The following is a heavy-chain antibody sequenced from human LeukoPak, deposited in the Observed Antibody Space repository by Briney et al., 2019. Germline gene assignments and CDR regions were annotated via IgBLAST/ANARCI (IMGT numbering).Heavy chain of an antibody. V-gene: IGHV3-64*01. CDR2: ISIHGGDT. CDR1: GFTFSSYA. J-gene: IGHJ4*02. CDR3: ARGRVPAATNFDY. D-gene: IGHD2-2*01. Sequence: PGGSLRLSCAASGFTFSSYAMHWVRQAPGKGLEYVSAISIHGGDTYYANSVKGRFTISRDNSKNTLYLQMGSLRAEDMAVYYCARGRVPAATNFDYWGQGTLVTVSS.